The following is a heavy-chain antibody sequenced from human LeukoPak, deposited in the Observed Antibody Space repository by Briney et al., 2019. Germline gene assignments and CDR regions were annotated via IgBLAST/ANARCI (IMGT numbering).Heavy chain of an antibody. Sequence: GASVKVSCKTSGYSFIDSYMQWVRQAPGQGPEWMGWINPKTGDTKYAQTFQGRVTMTRDTSIRTTYMELSSLRSDDTAIYYCGSEATAIGGVIVRVAYWGQGTLVSVSS. D-gene: IGHD3-16*02. CDR2: INPKTGDT. CDR3: GSEATAIGGVIVRVAY. CDR1: GYSFIDSY. J-gene: IGHJ4*02. V-gene: IGHV1-2*02.